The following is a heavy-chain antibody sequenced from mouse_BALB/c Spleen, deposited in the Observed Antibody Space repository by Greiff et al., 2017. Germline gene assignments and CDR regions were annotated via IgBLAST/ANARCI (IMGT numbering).Heavy chain of an antibody. J-gene: IGHJ3*01. Sequence: VQLKESGPGLVKPSQSLSLTCSVTGYSITSGYYWYLIRQFPGNLLEWIGYISYDGSNNYNPSLKNRISITRDTSKNQFFLKLNSVTTEDTATYYCAREDGYYVWFAYWGQGTLVTVSA. D-gene: IGHD2-3*01. CDR1: GYSITSGYY. V-gene: IGHV3-6*02. CDR3: AREDGYYVWFAY. CDR2: ISYDGSN.